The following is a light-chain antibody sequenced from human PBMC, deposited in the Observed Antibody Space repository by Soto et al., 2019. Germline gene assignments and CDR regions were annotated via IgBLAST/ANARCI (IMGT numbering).Light chain of an antibody. V-gene: IGKV3-11*01. CDR1: QSVGSY. CDR2: DAS. Sequence: EIVLTQSPVTLSLSPGERATLSCRASQSVGSYLAWYQQKPGQAPRLLIFDASNRATGIPTRFSGSGSGTDFTLTISSLEPEDFAVYYCQQRSNWPPLTFGGGTKVEIK. J-gene: IGKJ4*01. CDR3: QQRSNWPPLT.